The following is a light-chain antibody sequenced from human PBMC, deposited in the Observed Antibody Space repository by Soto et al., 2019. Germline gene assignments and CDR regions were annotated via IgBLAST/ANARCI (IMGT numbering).Light chain of an antibody. CDR2: AAS. J-gene: IGKJ3*01. CDR3: XXXXXXXXT. Sequence: IQMTQSPSSRSASVVDRVTITCRASQVIRNDLDWFQQKPGKAPKLLIYAASNLQSGVPARFSGSGSGTDFTLTISSLQPEDFATXXXXXXXXXXXTFGPGTKVDIK. V-gene: IGKV1-6*02. CDR1: QVIRND.